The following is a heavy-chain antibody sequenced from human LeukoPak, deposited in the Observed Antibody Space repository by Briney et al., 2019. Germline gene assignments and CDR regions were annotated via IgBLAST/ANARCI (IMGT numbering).Heavy chain of an antibody. D-gene: IGHD1-26*01. CDR2: INHSGST. CDR1: GGSFSGYY. V-gene: IGHV4-34*01. Sequence: SKTLSLTCAVYGGSFSGYYWSWIRQPPGKGLEWIGEINHSGSTNYNLSLKSRVTISVDTSKNQFSLKLSSVTAADTAVYYCARGLGASFPYYWGQGTLVTVSS. J-gene: IGHJ4*02. CDR3: ARGLGASFPYY.